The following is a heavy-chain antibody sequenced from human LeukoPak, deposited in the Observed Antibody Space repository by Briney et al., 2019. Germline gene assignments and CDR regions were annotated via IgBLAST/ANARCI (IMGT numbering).Heavy chain of an antibody. CDR2: ISGSGGST. Sequence: PGGSLRLSCAASGFTFSSHAMSWVRQAPGKGLEWVSAISGSGGSTYYADSVKGRFTISRDNSKNTLYLQMNSLRAEDTAVYYCATQYDFWSGYYTWYYFDYWGQGTLVTVSS. D-gene: IGHD3-3*01. CDR1: GFTFSSHA. J-gene: IGHJ4*02. V-gene: IGHV3-23*01. CDR3: ATQYDFWSGYYTWYYFDY.